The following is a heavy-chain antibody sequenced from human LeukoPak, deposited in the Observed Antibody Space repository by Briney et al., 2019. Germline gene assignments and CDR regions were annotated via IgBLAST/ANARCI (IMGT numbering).Heavy chain of an antibody. CDR1: GGTFSSYA. CDR2: IIPIFGTA. J-gene: IGHJ5*02. CDR3: ARDSSDYYDSSGYPNWFDP. D-gene: IGHD3-22*01. Sequence: GASVKVSCKASGGTFSSYAISWVRQAPGQGLEWMGGIIPIFGTANYAQKFQGRVTITADKSTSTAYMELSSLRSEDTAVYYCARDSSDYYDSSGYPNWFDPWGQGTLVTVSS. V-gene: IGHV1-69*06.